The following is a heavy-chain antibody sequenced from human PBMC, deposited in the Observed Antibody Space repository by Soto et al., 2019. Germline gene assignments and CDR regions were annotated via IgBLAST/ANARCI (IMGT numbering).Heavy chain of an antibody. Sequence: ASVKVSCKASGYTFTSYYMHWVRQAPGQGLEWMGIINPSGGSTSYAQKFQGRVTMTRDTSTSTVYMELSSLRSGDTAVYYCGVVAAIVDYWGQGTLVTVSS. J-gene: IGHJ4*02. V-gene: IGHV1-46*01. CDR1: GYTFTSYY. CDR3: GVVAAIVDY. CDR2: INPSGGST. D-gene: IGHD2-15*01.